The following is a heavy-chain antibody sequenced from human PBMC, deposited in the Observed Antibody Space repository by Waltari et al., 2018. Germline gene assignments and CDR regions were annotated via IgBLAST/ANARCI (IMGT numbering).Heavy chain of an antibody. CDR2: IKQDGSEK. CDR1: GFTFRSYW. V-gene: IGHV3-7*04. Sequence: EVQLVESGGGLVQPGGSLRLSCAASGFTFRSYWMRLVRQAPGKGLEWVANIKQDGSEKYYVDSVKGRFTISRDNAKNSLYLQMNSLRAEDTAVYYCAREGSGSYYPPSYWGQGTLVTVSS. CDR3: AREGSGSYYPPSY. D-gene: IGHD3-10*01. J-gene: IGHJ4*02.